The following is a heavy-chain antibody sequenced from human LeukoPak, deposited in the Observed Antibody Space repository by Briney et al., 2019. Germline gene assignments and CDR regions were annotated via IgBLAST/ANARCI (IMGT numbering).Heavy chain of an antibody. CDR1: GVSSSSGAYY. CDR2: IYYSGSP. V-gene: IGHV4-31*03. CDR3: AFIWSGESHHFDY. D-gene: IGHD3-10*01. Sequence: SQTLSLTCTVSGVSSSSGAYYWSWIRQHPGKGLEWIGHIYYSGSPYYNPSLKSRLTISVDTSKNQFSLKLSSVTAADTAVYYCAFIWSGESHHFDYWGQGTLVTVSS. J-gene: IGHJ4*02.